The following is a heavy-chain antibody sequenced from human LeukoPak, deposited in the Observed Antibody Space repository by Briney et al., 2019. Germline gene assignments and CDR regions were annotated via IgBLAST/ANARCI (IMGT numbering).Heavy chain of an antibody. J-gene: IGHJ3*02. CDR1: GFSVSSNY. CDR3: ARCGGSYYGQAFDI. D-gene: IGHD1-26*01. V-gene: IGHV3-66*01. Sequence: PGGSLRLSCAASGFSVSSNYMSWVRQAPGKGLEWVSVVYSGGDTDYADYVKGRFSISRDISENTVYLQMNSLRAEDTAVYYCARCGGSYYGQAFDIWGQGTMVTVSS. CDR2: VYSGGDT.